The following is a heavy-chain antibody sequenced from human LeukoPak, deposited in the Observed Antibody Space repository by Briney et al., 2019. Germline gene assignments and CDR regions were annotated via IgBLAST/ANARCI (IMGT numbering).Heavy chain of an antibody. V-gene: IGHV4-30-4*01. D-gene: IGHD3-22*01. Sequence: SETLSLTCTVSGGSISSGDYYWSWIRQPPGKGLEWIGCIYYSGSTYYNPSLKSRVTISVDTSKNQFSLKQSSVTAADTAVYYCARADDSSGFPAYFDYWGQGTLVTVSS. J-gene: IGHJ4*02. CDR1: GGSISSGDYY. CDR3: ARADDSSGFPAYFDY. CDR2: IYYSGST.